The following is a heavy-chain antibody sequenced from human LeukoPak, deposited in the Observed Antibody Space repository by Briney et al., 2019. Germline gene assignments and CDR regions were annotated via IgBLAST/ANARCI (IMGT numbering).Heavy chain of an antibody. V-gene: IGHV3-21*01. CDR1: GFTFSSYS. CDR2: ISSSSSYI. Sequence: PGGSLRLSCAASGFTFSSYSMNWVRQAPGKGLEWVSSISSSSSYIYYADSVKGRFTISRDNAKNSLYLQMNSLRAEDTAVYYCARDRYSSSWSTEQDAFDIWGQGTMVTVSS. J-gene: IGHJ3*02. D-gene: IGHD6-13*01. CDR3: ARDRYSSSWSTEQDAFDI.